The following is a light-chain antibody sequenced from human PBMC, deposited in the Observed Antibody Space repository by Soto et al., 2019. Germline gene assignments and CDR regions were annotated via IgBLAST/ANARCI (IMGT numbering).Light chain of an antibody. V-gene: IGKV3-20*01. CDR1: QSVSNNY. CDR3: QQYDQWWT. J-gene: IGKJ1*01. CDR2: GAS. Sequence: EIVLPPSPGTLSLSPGESATLSGRASQSVSNNYLAWYQLKPGQPPRLLIYGASIRATGIPARFSGSGSGTDYTLTISSLQSEDFGVYFRQQYDQWWTFGKGTKVDIK.